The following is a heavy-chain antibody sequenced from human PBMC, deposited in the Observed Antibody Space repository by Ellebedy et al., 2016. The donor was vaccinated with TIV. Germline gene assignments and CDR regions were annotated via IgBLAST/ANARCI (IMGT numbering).Heavy chain of an antibody. V-gene: IGHV3-48*03. CDR1: GFTFNSYE. Sequence: GESLKISCAASGFTFNSYEMNWVRQAPGKGLEWVSYISSGGSTIYYEDSVKGRFTISRDNAKSTLYLQMNSLSAEDAAVFYCARGNMVRGGAFDYWGQGTLVTVSS. D-gene: IGHD3-10*01. CDR2: ISSGGSTI. J-gene: IGHJ4*02. CDR3: ARGNMVRGGAFDY.